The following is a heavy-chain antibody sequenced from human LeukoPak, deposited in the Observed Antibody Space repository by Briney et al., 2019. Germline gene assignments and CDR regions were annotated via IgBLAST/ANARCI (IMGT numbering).Heavy chain of an antibody. J-gene: IGHJ4*02. V-gene: IGHV4-4*07. Sequence: SETLSLTCTVSGVSISSYSWSWIRQPAEKGLDWIGRIYTSGSTNYNPSLKSRVTMSVDTSKNQFSLKLSSVTAADTAVYYCARDTYNYGSSAYYFDYWGQGTLVTVSS. CDR2: IYTSGST. D-gene: IGHD5-18*01. CDR3: ARDTYNYGSSAYYFDY. CDR1: GVSISSYS.